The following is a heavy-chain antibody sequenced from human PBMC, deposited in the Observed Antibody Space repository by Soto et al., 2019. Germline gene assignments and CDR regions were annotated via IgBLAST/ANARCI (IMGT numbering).Heavy chain of an antibody. V-gene: IGHV3-11*01. Sequence: PGGSLRLSCAASGFTFSDYYMSWIRQAPGKGLEWVSYISSGGSTIYYADSVKGRFTISRDNAKNSLYLQMNSLRAEDTAVYYCARDRRYCTQNCFYYYYGMDVWGQGTTVTVSS. CDR1: GFTFSDYY. CDR3: ARDRRYCTQNCFYYYYGMDV. CDR2: ISSGGSTI. J-gene: IGHJ6*02. D-gene: IGHD2-8*01.